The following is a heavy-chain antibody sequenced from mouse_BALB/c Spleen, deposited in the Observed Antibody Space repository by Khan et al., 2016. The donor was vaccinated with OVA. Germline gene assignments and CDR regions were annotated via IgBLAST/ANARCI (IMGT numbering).Heavy chain of an antibody. CDR3: VRHELYGNYVFAY. CDR2: IRSKSNNYVT. Sequence: EVKLEESGGGLVQPKGSLKLSCAASGFTFKIYAMNWVRQAPGKGLEWVARIRSKSNNYVTYYADSVKDRFTISRNDSQSMLYLQMNNLKTEDTAMYYCVRHELYGNYVFAYWGQGTLVTVSA. D-gene: IGHD2-1*01. CDR1: GFTFKIYA. J-gene: IGHJ3*01. V-gene: IGHV10-1*02.